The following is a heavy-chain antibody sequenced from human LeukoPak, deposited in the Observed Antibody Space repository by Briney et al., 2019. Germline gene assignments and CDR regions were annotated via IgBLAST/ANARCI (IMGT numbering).Heavy chain of an antibody. CDR1: GFTFSSYA. D-gene: IGHD4-17*01. CDR3: AKVYDYAYYFDY. CDR2: ISGSGGST. Sequence: PGGSLRLSCAASGFTFSSYAVSWFRQAPGKGLEWVSAISGSGGSTYYADSVKGRFTISRDNSKNTLYLQMNSLRAEDTAVYYCAKVYDYAYYFDYWGQGTLVTVSS. J-gene: IGHJ4*02. V-gene: IGHV3-23*01.